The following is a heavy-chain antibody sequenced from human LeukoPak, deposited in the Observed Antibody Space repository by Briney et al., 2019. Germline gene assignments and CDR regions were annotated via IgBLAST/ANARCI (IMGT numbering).Heavy chain of an antibody. CDR3: VRHTTSGWYQVVY. D-gene: IGHD6-19*01. CDR2: ITYSGST. CDR1: GRPIRNYL. J-gene: IGHJ4*02. Sequence: ETLSLTCTVPGRPIRNYLWSSIPQPPGKGLECIGFITYSGSTDHNPSLKSRVTISVDASKNQFSLKLTSVSAADTAVYYCVRHTTSGWYQVVYWGQGTLVTVSS. V-gene: IGHV4-59*01.